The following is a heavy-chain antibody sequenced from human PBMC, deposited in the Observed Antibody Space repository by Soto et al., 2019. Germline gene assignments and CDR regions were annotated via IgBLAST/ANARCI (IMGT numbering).Heavy chain of an antibody. Sequence: SETLSLTCTVSGVSISSYYWSWIRQPPGKGLEWIGYIYYSGSTNYNPSLKSRVTISVDTSKNQFSLKLSSVTAADTAVYYCARLLQDRDYWGQGTLVTVSS. D-gene: IGHD3-10*01. CDR1: GVSISSYY. CDR2: IYYSGST. V-gene: IGHV4-59*01. CDR3: ARLLQDRDY. J-gene: IGHJ4*02.